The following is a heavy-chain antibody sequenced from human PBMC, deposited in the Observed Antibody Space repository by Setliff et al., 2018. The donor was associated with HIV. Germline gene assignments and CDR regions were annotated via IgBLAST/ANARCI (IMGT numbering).Heavy chain of an antibody. CDR1: GFTFTDFG. Sequence: GASLRLSCVAPGFTFTDFGMHWVRQAPGQGLEWVAVISYDGSNKYYADSVRGRFTISRDISKNSVDLQMNSLRVADTAIYYCAKDPFHYYSSEENYFGPWGQGALVTVSS. D-gene: IGHD3-10*01. J-gene: IGHJ5*02. CDR2: ISYDGSNK. V-gene: IGHV3-30*18. CDR3: AKDPFHYYSSEENYFGP.